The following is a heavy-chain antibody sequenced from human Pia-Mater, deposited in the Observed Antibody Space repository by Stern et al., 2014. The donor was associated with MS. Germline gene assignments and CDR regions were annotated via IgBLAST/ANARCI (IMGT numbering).Heavy chain of an antibody. CDR3: ASERYTYYDDQRPPGGFAP. V-gene: IGHV1-58*02. CDR1: GITFSHSA. D-gene: IGHD5-18*01. CDR2: VVVFNGDV. Sequence: QMQLVQSGPEVKKPGTSVKVSCKASGITFSHSAIQWLRQARGQRPEWIGWVVVFNGDVNYAPRFQERVTITRDMSTSTVYMELRSLKSEDTAIYYCASERYTYYDDQRPPGGFAPWGQGTLVTVSS. J-gene: IGHJ5*02.